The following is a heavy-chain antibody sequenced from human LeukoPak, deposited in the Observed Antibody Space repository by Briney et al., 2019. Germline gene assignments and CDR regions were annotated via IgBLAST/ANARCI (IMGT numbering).Heavy chain of an antibody. CDR1: GFTFSDYH. Sequence: KAGGSLRLSRAASGFTFSDYHMTWIRQAPGKGLEWVSYISGSSIYTRYADSVKGRFTISRDNAKNSLYLQMNSLRAEDTALYYCVRDISGYYFDYWGQGTLVTVSS. CDR3: VRDISGYYFDY. V-gene: IGHV3-11*05. J-gene: IGHJ4*02. CDR2: ISGSSIYT. D-gene: IGHD3-22*01.